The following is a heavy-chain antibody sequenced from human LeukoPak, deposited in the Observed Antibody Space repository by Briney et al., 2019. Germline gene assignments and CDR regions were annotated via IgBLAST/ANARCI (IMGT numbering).Heavy chain of an antibody. J-gene: IGHJ4*02. D-gene: IGHD3-10*01. CDR2: ISGSGDST. CDR1: GFTFRSSA. V-gene: IGHV3-23*01. Sequence: PGGSLRLSCAASGFTFRSSAMSWVRQAPGKGPEWVSAISGSGDSTYYADSVKGRFTISRDNSKNTLYLQMNTLRAEDTAVCYCAKVDATYGSGSYYPWVYWGQGTLVTVSS. CDR3: AKVDATYGSGSYYPWVY.